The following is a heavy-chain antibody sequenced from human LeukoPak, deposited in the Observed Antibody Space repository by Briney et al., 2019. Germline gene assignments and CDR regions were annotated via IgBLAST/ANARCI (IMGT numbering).Heavy chain of an antibody. V-gene: IGHV4-59*01. CDR3: ARGGSILTGYYPHDAFDI. J-gene: IGHJ3*02. CDR2: IYYSGST. Sequence: SETLSLTCTVSGGSISSYYWSWIRQPPGKGLEWIGYIYYSGSTNYIPSLKSRVTISVDTSKNQFSLKLSSVTAADTAVYYCARGGSILTGYYPHDAFDIWGQGTMVTVSS. CDR1: GGSISSYY. D-gene: IGHD3-9*01.